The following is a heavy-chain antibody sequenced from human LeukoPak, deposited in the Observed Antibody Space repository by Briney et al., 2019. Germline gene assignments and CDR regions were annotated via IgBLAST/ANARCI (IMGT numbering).Heavy chain of an antibody. CDR1: GFTFSNYG. CDR3: ASGGSYLPNFDY. CDR2: IRYDGSNK. Sequence: GGPLRLSCAASGFTFSNYGMHWVRQAPGKGLEWVAFIRYDGSNKYYADSVKGRFTISRDNSKKTLYLQMNSLRAEDTAVYYCASGGSYLPNFDYWGQGTLVTVSS. D-gene: IGHD2-15*01. V-gene: IGHV3-30*02. J-gene: IGHJ4*02.